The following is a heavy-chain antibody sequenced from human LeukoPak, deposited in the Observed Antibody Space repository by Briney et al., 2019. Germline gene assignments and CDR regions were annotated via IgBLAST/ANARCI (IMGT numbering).Heavy chain of an antibody. V-gene: IGHV4-61*01. J-gene: IGHJ4*02. Sequence: SETLSLTCTVSSGSVNSSSYYWNWIRQPPGKGLDWTRPIYYSGSTNYNRSLKSRVTISVDTSKNQFSLKLISVTAADTAVYYCARDDRPKTNWRSVVFDYWGQGTLVTVSS. CDR1: SGSVNSSSYY. CDR2: IYYSGST. D-gene: IGHD1-20*01. CDR3: ARDDRPKTNWRSVVFDY.